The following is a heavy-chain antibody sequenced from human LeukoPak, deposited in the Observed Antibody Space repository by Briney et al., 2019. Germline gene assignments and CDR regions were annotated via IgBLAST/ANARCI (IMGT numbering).Heavy chain of an antibody. CDR2: IYHSGTT. D-gene: IGHD2-21*01. V-gene: IGHV4-39*07. J-gene: IGHJ4*02. CDR3: ARDYHCGGGDCSWVDY. CDR1: GGSISSSSYY. Sequence: PSETLSLTCTVSGGSISSSSYYWGWIRQPPGKGLEWIGYIYHSGTTYYNPSLNSRVTLSVDRPKNQFSLKMTSVTAADTAVYYCARDYHCGGGDCSWVDYWGQGTLVTVSS.